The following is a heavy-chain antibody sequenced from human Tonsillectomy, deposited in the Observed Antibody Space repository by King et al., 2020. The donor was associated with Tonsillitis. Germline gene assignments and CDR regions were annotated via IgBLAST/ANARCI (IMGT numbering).Heavy chain of an antibody. Sequence: VQLVQSGAEVKKPGSSVKVSCKASGGTFSSYAISWVRQAPGQGLEWMGRIIPILGIANYAQKVQGRVTITADKSTSTPYMELSSLRSEDTAVYYCASDYYDSSGYYNDITDYWGQGTLVTVSS. D-gene: IGHD3-22*01. CDR1: GGTFSSYA. CDR2: IIPILGIA. CDR3: ASDYYDSSGYYNDITDY. V-gene: IGHV1-69*09. J-gene: IGHJ4*02.